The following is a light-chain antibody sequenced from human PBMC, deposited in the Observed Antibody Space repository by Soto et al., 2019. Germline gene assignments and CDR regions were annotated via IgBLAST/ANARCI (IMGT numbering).Light chain of an antibody. CDR1: ETVNSKY. CDR2: GAS. V-gene: IGKV3-20*01. CDR3: HQYGSSPYT. Sequence: DSGLTQSPGTLSLSPGERATLSCRASETVNSKYLAWYQQKRGQAPRLLIYGASRRATGIPDRFSGSGSGTDFTLTITRLEPEDFAVYYCHQYGSSPYTFAQGTKVAI. J-gene: IGKJ2*01.